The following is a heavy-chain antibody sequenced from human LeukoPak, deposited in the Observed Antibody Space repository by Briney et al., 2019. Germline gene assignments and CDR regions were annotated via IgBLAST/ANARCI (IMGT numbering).Heavy chain of an antibody. J-gene: IGHJ3*02. V-gene: IGHV3-21*01. CDR1: GFTFSSYS. CDR2: ISSSSTYI. Sequence: PGGSLRLSCAASGFTFSSYSMNWVRQAPGKGLEWVSSISSSSTYIYYADSVKGRFTISRDNAKNSLYLQMNSLRAEDTAVYYCASFSQGAFDIWGQGTMVTVSS. CDR3: ASFSQGAFDI.